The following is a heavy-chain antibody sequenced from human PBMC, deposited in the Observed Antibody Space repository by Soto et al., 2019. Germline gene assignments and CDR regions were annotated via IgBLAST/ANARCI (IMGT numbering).Heavy chain of an antibody. V-gene: IGHV1-18*04. CDR1: GYTFTSYG. J-gene: IGHJ5*02. Sequence: GASVKVSCKASGYTFTSYGISWVRQAPGQGLEWMGWISAYNGNTNYAQKLQGRVTMTTDTSTSTAYMELRSLRSDDTAVYYCARDTHIVVVPAAGFDPWGQGTLVPVSS. CDR2: ISAYNGNT. D-gene: IGHD2-2*01. CDR3: ARDTHIVVVPAAGFDP.